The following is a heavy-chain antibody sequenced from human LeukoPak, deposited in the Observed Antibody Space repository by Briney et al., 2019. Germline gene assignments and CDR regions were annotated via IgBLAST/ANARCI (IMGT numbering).Heavy chain of an antibody. CDR3: ARAARHYYYMDV. Sequence: GSLRLSCAASGFTFSSYSMNWVRQAPGKGLEWIGSIYYSGSTYYNPSLKSRVTISVDTSKNQFSLKLSSVTAADTAVYYCARAARHYYYMDVWGKGTTVTVSS. J-gene: IGHJ6*03. CDR2: IYYSGST. V-gene: IGHV4-39*07. D-gene: IGHD6-6*01. CDR1: GFTFSSYS.